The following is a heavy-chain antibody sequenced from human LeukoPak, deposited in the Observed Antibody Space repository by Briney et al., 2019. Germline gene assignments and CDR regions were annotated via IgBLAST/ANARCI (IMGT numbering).Heavy chain of an antibody. CDR3: TRGLTPAAAEFDY. CDR2: ISSSGFSR. J-gene: IGHJ4*02. CDR1: GFTFSTYA. Sequence: PGGSLRLSCASSGFTFSTYAMNWVRQAPGEGLEWVSTISSSGFSRYYGDSVKGRFTISRDNSKDTLYLQMNSQRADDTTVYYCTRGLTPAAAEFDYWGQGTLVTVSS. D-gene: IGHD2-2*01. V-gene: IGHV3-23*01.